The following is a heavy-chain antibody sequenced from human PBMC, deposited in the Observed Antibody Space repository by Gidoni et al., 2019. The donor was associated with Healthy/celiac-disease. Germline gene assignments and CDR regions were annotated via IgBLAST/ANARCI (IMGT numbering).Heavy chain of an antibody. J-gene: IGHJ4*02. CDR1: GYNFTGYF. D-gene: IGHD2-15*01. CDR3: AREGLGCSGGSCYSGWDY. V-gene: IGHV1-2*02. Sequence: HVQLVQSGAEVKKPGASVQVSCKASGYNFTGYFMPWVRQAPGPGLEWMGWINPNSGGTNYAQKLQGRVTMTRDTSISTAYMELSRLRSDDTAVYYCAREGLGCSGGSCYSGWDYWGQGTLVTVSS. CDR2: INPNSGGT.